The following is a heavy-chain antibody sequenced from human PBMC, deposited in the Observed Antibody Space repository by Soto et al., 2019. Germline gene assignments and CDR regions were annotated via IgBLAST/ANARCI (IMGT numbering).Heavy chain of an antibody. D-gene: IGHD6-25*01. CDR1: GYRFSSHG. CDR3: ARDPASSMDV. CDR2: IWYDGSKK. V-gene: IGHV3-33*01. J-gene: IGHJ6*01. Sequence: QVQLVESGGDVVQPGRSLRLSCAAAGYRFSSHGMHWVRQAPGGGLEWVAAIWYDGSKKCYADSVKGRFIVSRDDSKNTLYLEMNSLRAEDTAVYYCARDPASSMDVWGQGTTVTVSS.